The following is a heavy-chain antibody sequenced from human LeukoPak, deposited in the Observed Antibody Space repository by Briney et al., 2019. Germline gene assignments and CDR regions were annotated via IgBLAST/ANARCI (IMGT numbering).Heavy chain of an antibody. CDR1: GYTFTSYG. J-gene: IGHJ4*02. Sequence: ASVKVSCKASGYTFTSYGISWVRQAPGQGLEWMGWISAYNGNTNYAQKLQGRVTMTTDTSTSTAYMELRSLRSDDTAVYYCARDTDYYGSGSRNDYWGQGTLVTVSS. D-gene: IGHD3-10*01. CDR3: ARDTDYYGSGSRNDY. V-gene: IGHV1-18*01. CDR2: ISAYNGNT.